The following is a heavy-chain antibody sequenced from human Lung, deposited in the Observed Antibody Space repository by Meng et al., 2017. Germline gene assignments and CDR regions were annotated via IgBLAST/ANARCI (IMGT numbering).Heavy chain of an antibody. D-gene: IGHD6-13*01. CDR1: GYIFTNYD. CDR3: ARYVPNGSFWYFDF. Sequence: QVRLVPSGAEAKKPGASMKVSCKASGYIFTNYDISWVRQAPGQGLEWMGWISVKNGEAKYPQNFQGRVTMTTDTTTSTAYMELRSLTSDDTAVYYCARYVPNGSFWYFDFWGRGTLVTVSS. CDR2: ISVKNGEA. J-gene: IGHJ2*01. V-gene: IGHV1-18*01.